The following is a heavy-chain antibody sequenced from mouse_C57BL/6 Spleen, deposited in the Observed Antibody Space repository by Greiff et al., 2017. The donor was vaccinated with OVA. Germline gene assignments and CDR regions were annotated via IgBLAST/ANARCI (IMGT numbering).Heavy chain of an antibody. CDR3: ARLTGTNGYFDV. Sequence: VQLQESGAELARPGASVKLSCKASGYTFTSYGISWVKQRTGQGLEWIGEIYPRSGNTYSNEKFKGKATLTADQSSSTAYMELRSLTSEDSAVYFCARLTGTNGYFDVWGTGTTGTVSS. CDR2: IYPRSGNT. V-gene: IGHV1-81*01. CDR1: GYTFTSYG. J-gene: IGHJ1*03. D-gene: IGHD4-1*01.